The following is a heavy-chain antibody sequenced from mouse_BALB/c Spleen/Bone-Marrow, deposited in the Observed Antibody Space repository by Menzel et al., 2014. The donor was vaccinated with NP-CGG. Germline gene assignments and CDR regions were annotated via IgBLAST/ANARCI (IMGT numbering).Heavy chain of an antibody. D-gene: IGHD2-1*01. Sequence: QVQLQQSAAELARPGASVKMSCKASGYTFTSYTMHWVKQRPGQGLEWIGYINPSSGYTEYNQKFKDKSTLTADKSSSTAYMQLSSPTSEDSAVYYCARLNYGKPFAYWGQGTLVTVSA. CDR3: ARLNYGKPFAY. V-gene: IGHV1-4*02. J-gene: IGHJ3*01. CDR2: INPSSGYT. CDR1: GYTFTSYT.